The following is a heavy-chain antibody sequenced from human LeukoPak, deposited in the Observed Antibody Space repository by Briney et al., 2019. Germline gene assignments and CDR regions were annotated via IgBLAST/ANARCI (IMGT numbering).Heavy chain of an antibody. CDR3: ARDTKYYDFWSGYYWFDP. CDR1: GFTFSSYA. CDR2: ISYDGSNK. D-gene: IGHD3-3*01. Sequence: GGSLRLSCAASGFTFSSYAMHWVRQAPGKGLEWVALISYDGSNKYYADSVKGRFTISRDNAKNSLYLQMNSLRAEDTAVYYCARDTKYYDFWSGYYWFDPWGQGTLVTVSS. V-gene: IGHV3-30-3*01. J-gene: IGHJ5*02.